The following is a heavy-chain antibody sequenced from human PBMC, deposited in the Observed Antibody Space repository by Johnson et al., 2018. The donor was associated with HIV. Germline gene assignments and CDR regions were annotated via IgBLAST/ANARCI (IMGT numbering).Heavy chain of an antibody. J-gene: IGHJ3*02. CDR3: ARERGRIAADAFDI. Sequence: MLLVESGGGLVQPGGSLRLSCAASGFTFSSYWMSWVRQAPGKGLEWVANIKQDGSEKYYADSVKGRFTISRDNSKNTLYLQMNSLRAEDTAVYYCARERGRIAADAFDIWGQGTMVTVSS. V-gene: IGHV3-7*01. CDR2: IKQDGSEK. D-gene: IGHD6-13*01. CDR1: GFTFSSYW.